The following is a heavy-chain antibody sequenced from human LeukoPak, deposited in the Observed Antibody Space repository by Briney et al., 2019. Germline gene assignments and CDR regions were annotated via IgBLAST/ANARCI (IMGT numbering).Heavy chain of an antibody. CDR3: ARTGSTVTMLYPFDH. D-gene: IGHD4-17*01. Sequence: SETLSLTCTVSGGSIRSYYWSWIRQPPGKGLEWIGYIYYSGSTNYNPSLKSRVSISVDTSKNQFSLKLSSVTAADTAVYYRARTGSTVTMLYPFDHWGQGTLVTVSS. J-gene: IGHJ4*02. CDR1: GGSIRSYY. CDR2: IYYSGST. V-gene: IGHV4-59*01.